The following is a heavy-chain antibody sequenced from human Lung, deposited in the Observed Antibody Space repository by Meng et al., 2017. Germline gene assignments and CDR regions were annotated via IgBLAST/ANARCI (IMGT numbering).Heavy chain of an antibody. CDR3: ARGRYSSSSAVVDY. J-gene: IGHJ4*02. V-gene: IGHV3-33*01. CDR2: IWYDGSKK. D-gene: IGHD6-13*01. Sequence: QVQLVESGGGVVQPGRSLRLSCAASGFTFSSYGMHWVRQAPGKGLEWVAVIWYDGSKKYYADSVKGRLTISRENSKNTLYLKMNSLRAEDTAVYYCARGRYSSSSAVVDYWGQGTLVTVSS. CDR1: GFTFSSYG.